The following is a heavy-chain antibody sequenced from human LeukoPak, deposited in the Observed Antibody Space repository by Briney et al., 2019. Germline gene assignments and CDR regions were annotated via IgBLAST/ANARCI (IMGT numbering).Heavy chain of an antibody. Sequence: PGRSLRLSCAASGFTFSSYALHWVRQAPGKGLEWVAVISYDGSNKYYAASVKGRFTISRDNTRTSLYLQMNSLSVEDTAVYYCARPSFRTGSYFDHWGQGTLVTVSS. V-gene: IGHV3-30*04. CDR2: ISYDGSNK. CDR3: ARPSFRTGSYFDH. D-gene: IGHD3/OR15-3a*01. J-gene: IGHJ4*02. CDR1: GFTFSSYA.